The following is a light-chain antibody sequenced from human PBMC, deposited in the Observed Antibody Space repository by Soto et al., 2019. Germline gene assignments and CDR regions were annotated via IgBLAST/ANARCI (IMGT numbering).Light chain of an antibody. CDR3: QQYHNLWT. Sequence: EIVLTQSPATLSLSPVERATLSFRASQSVSSYLAWYQQRPGQAPRLLIYRASTRATGTPARFSGSGSGTEFTLTITSLQSEDFALYYCQQYHNLWTFGQGTKVDIK. J-gene: IGKJ1*01. CDR2: RAS. CDR1: QSVSSY. V-gene: IGKV3-15*01.